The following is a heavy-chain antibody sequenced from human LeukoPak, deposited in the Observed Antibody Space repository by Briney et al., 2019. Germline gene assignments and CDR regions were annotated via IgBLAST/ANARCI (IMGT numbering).Heavy chain of an antibody. CDR2: IYYSGST. CDR1: GGSISSYY. CDR3: AWGGSGSEPIQDY. Sequence: SETLPLTCTVSGGSISSYYWSWIRQPPGKGLEWIGYIYYSGSTNYNPSLKSRVTISVDTSKNQFSLKLSSVTAADTAVYYCAWGGSGSEPIQDYWGQGTLVTVSS. D-gene: IGHD3-10*01. J-gene: IGHJ4*02. V-gene: IGHV4-59*01.